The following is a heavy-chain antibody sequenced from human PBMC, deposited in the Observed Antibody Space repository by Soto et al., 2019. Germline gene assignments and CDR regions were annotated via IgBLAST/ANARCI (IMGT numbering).Heavy chain of an antibody. J-gene: IGHJ4*02. V-gene: IGHV4-39*01. Sequence: QLQLQESGPGLVKPSETLSLTCTVSGGSISSSSYYWGWIRQPPGKGLEWIGSSYYSGSTYYNPSLRLRVTIPVDTSKTQFSRSLRSVTAADTAVYYCARGALMITLGGVIVEDYWGQGTLVTVSS. CDR3: ARGALMITLGGVIVEDY. D-gene: IGHD3-16*02. CDR1: GGSISSSSYY. CDR2: SYYSGST.